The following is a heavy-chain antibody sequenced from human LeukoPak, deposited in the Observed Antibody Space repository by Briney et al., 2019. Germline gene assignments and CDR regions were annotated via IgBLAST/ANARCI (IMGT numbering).Heavy chain of an antibody. V-gene: IGHV4-4*07. CDR1: GASISSYF. Sequence: SETLSLTCTVSGASISSYFCTWIRQPAGKGLEWIGRIYTTGSSNYNPSLKSRVTMSVDTSKNQFSLNLSSVTAADTAVYYCARETTIFGVVSLWGQGTLVTVSS. D-gene: IGHD3-3*01. CDR2: IYTTGSS. CDR3: ARETTIFGVVSL. J-gene: IGHJ4*02.